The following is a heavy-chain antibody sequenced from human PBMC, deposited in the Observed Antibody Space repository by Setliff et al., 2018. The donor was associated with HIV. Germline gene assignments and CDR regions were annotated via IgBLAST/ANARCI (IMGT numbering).Heavy chain of an antibody. V-gene: IGHV4-39*01. CDR3: ARVPVPGANWIDP. J-gene: IGHJ5*02. Sequence: PSETLSLTCSVSGVSINRTDHYWGWIRQSPGKSLEWIGSVSQSGSTYYNPSLKSRITISVDRSKNLFSLKLISVTAADQGVYYCARVPVPGANWIDPWGLGTLVTVSS. CDR2: VSQSGST. CDR1: GVSINRTDHY.